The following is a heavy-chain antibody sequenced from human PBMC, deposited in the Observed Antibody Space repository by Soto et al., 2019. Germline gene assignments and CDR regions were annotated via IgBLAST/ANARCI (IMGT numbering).Heavy chain of an antibody. V-gene: IGHV3-33*01. CDR3: GRDGALGDTAVVDS. D-gene: IGHD5-18*01. Sequence: QVQLVESGGSVVQPGKSLRLSCAASGFTFSTYGMHWVRQAPGKGLEWVAVIWYDGSNKYHGDSLKGRFTISRDNSKNTSYLQINNLRAEDTAVYYCGRDGALGDTAVVDSWGQGTLVTVSS. CDR1: GFTFSTYG. CDR2: IWYDGSNK. J-gene: IGHJ4*02.